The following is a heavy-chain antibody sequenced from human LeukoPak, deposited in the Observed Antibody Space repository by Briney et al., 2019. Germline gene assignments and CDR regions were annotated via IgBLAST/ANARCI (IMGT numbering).Heavy chain of an antibody. V-gene: IGHV4-61*01. Sequence: SETLSLTCTVSGYSISSGYYWGWIRQPPGKGLEWIGYIYYSGSTNYNPSLKSRVTISVDTSKNQFSLKLSSVTAADTAVYYCAAGSYSPRGWFDPWGQGTLVTVSS. CDR3: AAGSYSPRGWFDP. J-gene: IGHJ5*02. CDR2: IYYSGST. D-gene: IGHD1-26*01. CDR1: GYSISSGYY.